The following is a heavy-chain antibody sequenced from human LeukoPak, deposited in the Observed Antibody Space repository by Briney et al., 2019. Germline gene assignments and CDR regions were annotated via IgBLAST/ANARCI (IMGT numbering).Heavy chain of an antibody. Sequence: ASVKVSCKASGYTFTSYAIHWVRQAPGQRLEWMGLINAANGNTRYSQTFQDRVTITRDTSASTAYMELSSLRSEDTAVYYCARGEDIVVVVAASPTGYFDYWGQGTLVTVSS. CDR2: INAANGNT. CDR3: ARGEDIVVVVAASPTGYFDY. CDR1: GYTFTSYA. V-gene: IGHV1-3*01. J-gene: IGHJ4*02. D-gene: IGHD2-15*01.